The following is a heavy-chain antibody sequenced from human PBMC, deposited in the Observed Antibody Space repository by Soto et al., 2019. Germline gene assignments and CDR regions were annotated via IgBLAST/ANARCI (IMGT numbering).Heavy chain of an antibody. Sequence: GGSLRLSCAASGFTFSNYLMHWVRQAPGKGLVWVSRINSDGTRTNYADSVKGRFTISRDNAENTLYLQMNSLTAEDTAVYYCARVAVGYYYMDVWGKGTTGTVSS. CDR2: INSDGTRT. CDR3: ARVAVGYYYMDV. V-gene: IGHV3-74*01. CDR1: GFTFSNYL. J-gene: IGHJ6*03.